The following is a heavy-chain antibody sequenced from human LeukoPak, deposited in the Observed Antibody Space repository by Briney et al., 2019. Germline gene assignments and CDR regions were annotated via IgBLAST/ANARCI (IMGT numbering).Heavy chain of an antibody. Sequence: SVKLSCKASGATFSDFVMSWVRQAPGQGLKWIGWISLLLAESNPTQKFQDRITITADESTSTAYMELSDLRPAATAVYYCATYDVLTGFEYWGQGTLVTVSS. D-gene: IGHD3-9*01. J-gene: IGHJ4*02. CDR2: ISLLLAES. CDR3: ATYDVLTGFEY. V-gene: IGHV1-69*11. CDR1: GATFSDFV.